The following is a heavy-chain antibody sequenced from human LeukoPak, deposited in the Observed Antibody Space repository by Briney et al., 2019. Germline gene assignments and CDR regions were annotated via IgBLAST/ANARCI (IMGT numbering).Heavy chain of an antibody. V-gene: IGHV4-34*01. Sequence: SETLSLTCAVLGDSLTGRYWTWIRQPPRKGLEWIGEINHLGRPNYNPFFKGRVTISGDSSNRFSLSLASVTATDTPLYFCARGHPMPGRSVSRYYYNYYMDVWGNGTTVTVSS. CDR2: INHLGRP. CDR1: GDSLTGRY. CDR3: ARGHPMPGRSVSRYYYNYYMDV. J-gene: IGHJ6*03. D-gene: IGHD5/OR15-5a*01.